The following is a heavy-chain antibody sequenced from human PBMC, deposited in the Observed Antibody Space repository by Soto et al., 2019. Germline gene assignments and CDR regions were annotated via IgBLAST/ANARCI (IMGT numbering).Heavy chain of an antibody. CDR2: IKSKTDGGTT. J-gene: IGHJ4*02. Sequence: EVQLVESGGGLVKPGGSLRLSCAASGFTFSNAWMNWVRQAPGKGLEWVGRIKSKTDGGTTDYAAPVKGRFTISRDDSKNTLYLQINSLKTEDTAVYYCTTGPVGATPRGDYWGQGTLVTVSS. V-gene: IGHV3-15*07. D-gene: IGHD1-26*01. CDR3: TTGPVGATPRGDY. CDR1: GFTFSNAW.